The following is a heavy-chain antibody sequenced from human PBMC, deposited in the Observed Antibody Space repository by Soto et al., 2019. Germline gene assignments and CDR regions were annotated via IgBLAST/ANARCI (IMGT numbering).Heavy chain of an antibody. V-gene: IGHV3-30-3*01. D-gene: IGHD6-13*01. CDR1: GFTFSSYA. CDR3: ARDAYGEYSSSWLHDGMDV. J-gene: IGHJ6*02. Sequence: QVQLVESGGGVVQPGRSLRLSCAASGFTFSSYAMHWVRQAPGKGLEWVAVISYDGSNKYYADSVKGRFTISRDNSKNXLXXQMNSLRAEDTAVYYCARDAYGEYSSSWLHDGMDVWGQGTTVTVSS. CDR2: ISYDGSNK.